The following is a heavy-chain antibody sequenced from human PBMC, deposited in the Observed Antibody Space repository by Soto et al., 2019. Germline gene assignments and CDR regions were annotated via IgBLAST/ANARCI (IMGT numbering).Heavy chain of an antibody. V-gene: IGHV1-18*04. D-gene: IGHD3-16*01. J-gene: IGHJ4*02. CDR1: GYTFTSYG. CDR2: ISAYNGNT. Sequence: VASVKVSCKASGYTFTSYGISWVRQAPGQGLEWMGWISAYNGNTNYAQKLQGRVTMTTDTSTSTAYMELRSLSAEDTATYFCARDIGFDYVNWGQGTLVTVSS. CDR3: ARDIGFDYVN.